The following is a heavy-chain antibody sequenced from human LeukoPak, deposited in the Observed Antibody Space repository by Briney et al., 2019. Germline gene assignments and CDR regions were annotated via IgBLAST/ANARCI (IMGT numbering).Heavy chain of an antibody. CDR2: IYYSGST. Sequence: SQTLSLTCTVSGGSISSGDYYWSWIRQPPGKGLEWIGSIYYSGSTYYNPSLKSRVTISVDTSKNQFSLKLSSVTAADTAVYYCAARYCSSTSCLGYFDLWGCGTLVTVFS. V-gene: IGHV4-39*07. CDR1: GGSISSGDYY. CDR3: AARYCSSTSCLGYFDL. J-gene: IGHJ2*01. D-gene: IGHD2-2*01.